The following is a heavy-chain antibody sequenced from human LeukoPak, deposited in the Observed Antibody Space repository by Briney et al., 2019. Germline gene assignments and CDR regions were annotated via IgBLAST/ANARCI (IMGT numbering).Heavy chain of an antibody. V-gene: IGHV4-39*07. CDR3: ARDPTAALYNWFDP. D-gene: IGHD2-15*01. CDR1: GGSISSYY. CDR2: IYYSGST. J-gene: IGHJ5*02. Sequence: SETLSLTCTVSGGSISSYYWGWIRQPPGKGLEWIGSIYYSGSTYYNPSLKSRVTISVDTSKNQFSLKLSSVTAADTAVYYCARDPTAALYNWFDPWGQGTLVTVSS.